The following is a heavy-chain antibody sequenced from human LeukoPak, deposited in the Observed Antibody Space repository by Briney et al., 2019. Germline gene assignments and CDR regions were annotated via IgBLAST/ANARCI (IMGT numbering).Heavy chain of an antibody. CDR2: IHYSGSS. Sequence: KPSETLSLTCTVSGDSISNFYWTWIRQSPGKGLEWIGNIHYSGSSVYNPSLKSRGTISIDTSRKQFFLKLNSVTAADTAVYFCALAPNSNWFDFWGPGTLVTVSS. J-gene: IGHJ5*01. CDR1: GDSISNFY. V-gene: IGHV4-59*03. D-gene: IGHD2-8*01. CDR3: ALAPNSNWFDF.